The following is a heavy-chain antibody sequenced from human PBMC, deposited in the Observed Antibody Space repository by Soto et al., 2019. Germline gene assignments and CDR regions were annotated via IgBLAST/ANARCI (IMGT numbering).Heavy chain of an antibody. CDR2: INAGNGNT. CDR3: AWSENVDTAPNWFDP. Sequence: ASVKVSCKASGYTFTNFGISWVRQAPGQRLEWMGWINAGNGNTKYSQKFQGRVTITADESTSTAYMELSSLRSEDTAVYYCAWSENVDTAPNWFDPWGQGTLVTVSS. V-gene: IGHV1-18*01. J-gene: IGHJ5*02. CDR1: GYTFTNFG. D-gene: IGHD5-18*01.